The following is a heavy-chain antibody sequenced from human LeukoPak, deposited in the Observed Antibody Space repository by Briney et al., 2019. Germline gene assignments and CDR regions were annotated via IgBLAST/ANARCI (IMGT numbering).Heavy chain of an antibody. CDR3: ARQLGVNTFDY. J-gene: IGHJ4*02. V-gene: IGHV5-51*01. CDR1: GYSFTSYW. D-gene: IGHD3-22*01. Sequence: GESLKISCQGSGYSFTSYWIGWVRQMPGKGLEWMGIIYPGDSDTRYSPSFRGQVTISADKSITTAYLQWSSLKASDTAIYYCARQLGVNTFDYWGQGTLVTVSS. CDR2: IYPGDSDT.